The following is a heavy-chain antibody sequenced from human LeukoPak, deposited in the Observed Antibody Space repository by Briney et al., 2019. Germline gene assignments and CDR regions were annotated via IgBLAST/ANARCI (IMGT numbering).Heavy chain of an antibody. CDR1: GYTFTSYG. D-gene: IGHD3-16*02. CDR3: ARGELAFGGIIVLPSGDY. J-gene: IGHJ4*02. V-gene: IGHV1-18*01. CDR2: ISVYNGNT. Sequence: ASVKVSCKASGYTFTSYGISWVRQAPGQGLECMGWISVYNGNTNYAQKFQGRVTMTTDTSTSTAYMELRSLRSDDTAVYYCARGELAFGGIIVLPSGDYWGQGTLVTVSS.